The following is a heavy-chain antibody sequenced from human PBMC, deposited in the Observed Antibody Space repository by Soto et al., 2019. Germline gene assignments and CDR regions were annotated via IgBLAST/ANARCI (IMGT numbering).Heavy chain of an antibody. Sequence: EVQLVESGGSVIRPGGSLRLSCAASGFAFQNHGMAWVRQVPGKGLEWVAGISGSGVNAGYADSVKGRFTISRDNGDNSLYLEINNLGVADTALDHCARKTHWHSWYFDLWGRGTLVSV. V-gene: IGHV3-20*01. CDR1: GFAFQNHG. J-gene: IGHJ2*01. CDR2: ISGSGVNA. D-gene: IGHD1-1*01. CDR3: ARKTHWHSWYFDL.